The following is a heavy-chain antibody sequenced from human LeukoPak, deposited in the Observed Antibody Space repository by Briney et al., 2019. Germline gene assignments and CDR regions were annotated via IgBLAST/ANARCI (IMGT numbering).Heavy chain of an antibody. CDR3: AGGELAGTGY. V-gene: IGHV4-59*03. CDR1: AGSITNYF. D-gene: IGHD6-19*01. Sequence: TTSETLSLTCTVSAGSITNYFWTWVRQSPGKGLEWIGYIRYNGGSDSNPSLKSRVTISLDTWNNQFSLRLTSVTAEDTAVYYCAGGELAGTGYWGQGTLVTVSS. CDR2: IRYNGGS. J-gene: IGHJ4*02.